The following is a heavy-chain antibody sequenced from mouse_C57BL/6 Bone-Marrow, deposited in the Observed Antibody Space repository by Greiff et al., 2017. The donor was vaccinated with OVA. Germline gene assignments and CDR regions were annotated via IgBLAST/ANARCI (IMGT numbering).Heavy chain of an antibody. CDR3: AKRWLLGDY. CDR1: GFSLTSYG. V-gene: IGHV2-9*01. CDR2: IWGGGST. D-gene: IGHD2-3*01. Sequence: QVQLKESGPGLVAPSQSLSITCIVSGFSLTSYGVDWVRQSPGKGLEWLGVIWGGGSTNYNSALMSRLSISKDNSKSQVFLKMNRLQTDDTAMYYCAKRWLLGDYWGQGTSVTVSS. J-gene: IGHJ4*01.